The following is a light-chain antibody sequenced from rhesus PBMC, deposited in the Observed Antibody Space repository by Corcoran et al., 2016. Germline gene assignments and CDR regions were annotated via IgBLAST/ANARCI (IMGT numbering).Light chain of an antibody. J-gene: IGLJ1*01. CDR1: SSDIGGYND. Sequence: QSALTQPPSVSKSLGQSVTISCTGTSSDIGGYNDVSWYQQHPGTAPRLLIYDVSKRPSGVADRFSRSKSVNTASLTISGLQAEDEAVYYCCSYRSGSTYIFGSGTRLTVL. V-gene: IGLV2S9*01. CDR2: DVS. CDR3: CSYRSGSTYI.